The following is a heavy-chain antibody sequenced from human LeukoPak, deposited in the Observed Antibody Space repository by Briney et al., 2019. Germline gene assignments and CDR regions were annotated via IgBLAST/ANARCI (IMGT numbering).Heavy chain of an antibody. J-gene: IGHJ5*02. Sequence: SETLSLTCAVYGGSFSGYYWSWIRQPPGKGLEWVGEINHSGSNNYNPSLKSGVTISVDTSNNQFSPKLSSVTAADTAVYYCASQTGIAAAGPSWFYPWGQGTLATVSS. CDR3: ASQTGIAAAGPSWFYP. D-gene: IGHD6-13*01. V-gene: IGHV4-34*01. CDR2: INHSGSN. CDR1: GGSFSGYY.